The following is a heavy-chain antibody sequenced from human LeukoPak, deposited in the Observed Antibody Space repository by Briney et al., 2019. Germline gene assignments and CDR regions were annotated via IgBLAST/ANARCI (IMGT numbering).Heavy chain of an antibody. CDR1: GGTFSSYT. J-gene: IGHJ4*02. CDR2: IIPILGIA. Sequence: SVKVSCKASGGTFSSYTISWVRQAPGQGLEWMGRIIPILGIANYAQKFQGRVTITADKSTSTAYMELSSLRSEDTAVYYCARLLLWFGEQVDYWGQGTLVTVSS. V-gene: IGHV1-69*02. D-gene: IGHD3-10*01. CDR3: ARLLLWFGEQVDY.